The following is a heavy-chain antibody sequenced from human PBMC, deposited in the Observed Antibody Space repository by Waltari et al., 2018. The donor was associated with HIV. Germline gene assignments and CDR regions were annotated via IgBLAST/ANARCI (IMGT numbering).Heavy chain of an antibody. CDR3: AKTPGR. V-gene: IGHV3-23*01. J-gene: IGHJ4*02. D-gene: IGHD1-26*01. CDR2: VSSSGTYT. Sequence: GGSLRLSCAASGFSFSIYAMGWVRQAPGKGLEWISAVSSSGTYTYYADSVKGRFIVSRDNSKNTLYLQMHSLRGEDTALYYCAKTPGRWGQGTLVTVSS. CDR1: GFSFSIYA.